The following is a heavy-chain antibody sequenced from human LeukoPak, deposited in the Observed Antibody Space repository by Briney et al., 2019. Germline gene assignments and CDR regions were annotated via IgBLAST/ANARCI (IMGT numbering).Heavy chain of an antibody. J-gene: IGHJ3*02. D-gene: IGHD2-2*02. V-gene: IGHV4-4*02. Sequence: SGTLSLTCAVSGGSISSSNWWSWVRPPPGKGLEWIGEIYHSWSTNYNPSLKSRVTISVDKSKNQFSLKLSSVTAADTAVYYCARVGRYCSSTSCYTPLGRKKNAFDIWGHGTMVTVSS. CDR2: IYHSWST. CDR1: GGSISSSNW. CDR3: ARVGRYCSSTSCYTPLGRKKNAFDI.